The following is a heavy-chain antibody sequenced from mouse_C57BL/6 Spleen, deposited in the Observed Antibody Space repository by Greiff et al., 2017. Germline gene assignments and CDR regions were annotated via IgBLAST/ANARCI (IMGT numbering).Heavy chain of an antibody. J-gene: IGHJ4*01. CDR1: GYTFTDYN. Sequence: EVQLQQSGPELVKPGASVKMSCKASGYTFTDYNMHWVKQSPGKSLEWIGYINPNTGGTSYNQKFKGKATLTVNKSSSTAYMELRSLTSEDSAVYYCARGGIYAMDYWGQGTSVTVSS. CDR3: ARGGIYAMDY. V-gene: IGHV1-22*01. CDR2: INPNTGGT. D-gene: IGHD1-1*02.